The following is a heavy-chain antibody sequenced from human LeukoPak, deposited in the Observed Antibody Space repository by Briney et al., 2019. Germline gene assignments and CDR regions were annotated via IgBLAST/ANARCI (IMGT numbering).Heavy chain of an antibody. J-gene: IGHJ4*02. CDR2: INPSGGST. D-gene: IGHD3-3*01. CDR1: GYTFTSYY. CDR3: AKDPLGEYDFWSGYLLPGTTPEDY. Sequence: AASVKVSCKASGYTFTSYYMHWVRQAPGQGLEWMGIINPSGGSTSYAQKFQGRVTMTRDTSTSTVYMELSSLRSEDTAVYYCAKDPLGEYDFWSGYLLPGTTPEDYWGQGTLVTVSS. V-gene: IGHV1-46*01.